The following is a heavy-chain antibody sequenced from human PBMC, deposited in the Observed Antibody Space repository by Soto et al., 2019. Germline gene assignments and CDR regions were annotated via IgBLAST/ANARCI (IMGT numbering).Heavy chain of an antibody. CDR2: ISAHNGDT. J-gene: IGHJ4*02. V-gene: IGHV1-18*01. Sequence: ASVKVSCKASGYAFTSYCISWVLQASGQGLEWVGWISAHNGDTRYAQNLQGRITMTTDTFTNTAYMELTSLTSDDTAVYYCARDWSRYYDSSGLMWFYWGQGTLVTVSS. CDR1: GYAFTSYC. CDR3: ARDWSRYYDSSGLMWFY. D-gene: IGHD3-22*01.